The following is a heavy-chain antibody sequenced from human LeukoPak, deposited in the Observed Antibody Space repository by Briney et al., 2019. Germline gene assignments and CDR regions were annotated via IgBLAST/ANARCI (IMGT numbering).Heavy chain of an antibody. J-gene: IGHJ6*02. V-gene: IGHV4-30-4*01. D-gene: IGHD3-9*01. CDR3: ARESLYFAYGMDV. CDR2: IYYSGST. Sequence: PSETLSLTCTVSGGSISSGEYYWSWIRQPPGKGLGWIGYIYYSGSTYYNPSLKSRVTISVDTSKNQFSLKLSSVTAADTAVYYCARESLYFAYGMDVWGQGTTVTVSS. CDR1: GGSISSGEYY.